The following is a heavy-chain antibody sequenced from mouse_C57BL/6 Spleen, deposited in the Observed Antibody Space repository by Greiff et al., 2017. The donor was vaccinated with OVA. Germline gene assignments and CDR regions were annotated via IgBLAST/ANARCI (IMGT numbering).Heavy chain of an antibody. V-gene: IGHV1-54*01. D-gene: IGHD1-1*01. CDR1: GYAFTNYL. CDR2: INPGSGGT. J-gene: IGHJ2*01. Sequence: QVQLQQSGAELVRPGTSVKVSCKASGYAFTNYLIEWVKQRPGQGLEWIGVINPGSGGTNYNEKFKGKATLTVDTSSSTAYMQLSSLTSEDSAVYYCARGPYYGTYWGQGTTLTVSS. CDR3: ARGPYYGTY.